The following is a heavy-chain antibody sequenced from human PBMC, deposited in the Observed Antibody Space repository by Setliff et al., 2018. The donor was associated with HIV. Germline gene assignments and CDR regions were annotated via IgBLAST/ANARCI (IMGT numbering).Heavy chain of an antibody. CDR3: AKDRRSGDYYYYYMDV. V-gene: IGHV3-30*01. CDR1: GFTFTDYA. D-gene: IGHD3-3*01. Sequence: GGSLRLSCANSGFTFTDYAMHWVRQAPGKGLECVAVITDDGSNKYYADSVKGRFTISRDSSKNTLYLQMNSLRAEDTAVYYCAKDRRSGDYYYYYMDVWGKGTTVTVSS. J-gene: IGHJ6*03. CDR2: ITDDGSNK.